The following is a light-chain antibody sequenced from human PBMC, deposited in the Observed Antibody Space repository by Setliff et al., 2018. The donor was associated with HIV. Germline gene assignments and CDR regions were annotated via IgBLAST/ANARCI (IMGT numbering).Light chain of an antibody. CDR3: SSFTSSCSGV. V-gene: IGLV2-14*03. CDR1: SSDVGGYNY. CDR2: DVT. J-gene: IGLJ1*01. Sequence: QSVLTQPASVSGSPGQSITISCTGTSSDVGGYNYVSWYQQHPGKAPKLIIYDVTNRPSGVSNRFSGSKSGNAASLTISGLQAEDEADYYCSSFTSSCSGVFGTGTKVTVL.